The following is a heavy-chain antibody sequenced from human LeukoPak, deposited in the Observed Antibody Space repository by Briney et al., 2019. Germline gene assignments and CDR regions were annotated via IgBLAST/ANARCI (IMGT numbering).Heavy chain of an antibody. Sequence: SETLSLTCAVYGGSFRGYYWSWIRQPPGKGLEWIGEINRSGSTNYNPSLKSRVTISVDTSKNQFSLKLSSVTAADTALYYCARSYNWKRGGAFDIWGQGTMVTVSS. CDR2: INRSGST. V-gene: IGHV4-34*01. CDR3: ARSYNWKRGGAFDI. J-gene: IGHJ3*02. D-gene: IGHD1-20*01. CDR1: GGSFRGYY.